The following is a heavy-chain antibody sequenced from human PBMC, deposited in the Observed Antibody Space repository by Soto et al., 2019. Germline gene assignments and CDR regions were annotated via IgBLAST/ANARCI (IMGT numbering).Heavy chain of an antibody. CDR1: GFPFSSYN. Sequence: GGSLSLSCAASGFPFSSYNMNWVRQAPGKGLEWLSYISSSSNTKYYADSVKGRFTISRDNAKSSLYLQMNSLRAEDTAVYYCAREPYGDFSFDSWGQGTLVTVSS. CDR2: ISSSSNTK. V-gene: IGHV3-48*01. CDR3: AREPYGDFSFDS. D-gene: IGHD4-17*01. J-gene: IGHJ4*02.